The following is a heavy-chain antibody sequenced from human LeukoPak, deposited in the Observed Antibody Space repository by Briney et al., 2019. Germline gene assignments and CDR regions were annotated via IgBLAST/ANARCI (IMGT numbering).Heavy chain of an antibody. D-gene: IGHD3-22*01. CDR2: ISGSGGST. CDR1: GFTFSSYA. CDR3: AKGVSYYYDSSGHNYFDY. J-gene: IGHJ4*02. Sequence: GSLRLSCAASGFTFSSYAMSWVRQAPGKGLEWVSAISGSGGSTYYADSVKGRFTISRDNSKNTLYLQMNSLRAEDTAVYYCAKGVSYYYDSSGHNYFDYWGQGTLVTVSS. V-gene: IGHV3-23*01.